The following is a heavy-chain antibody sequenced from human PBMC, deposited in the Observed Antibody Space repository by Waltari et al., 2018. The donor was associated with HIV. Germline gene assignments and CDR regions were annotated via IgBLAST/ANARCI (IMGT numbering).Heavy chain of an antibody. CDR2: VNHVGRT. CDR3: ARDSAPGLAVDDDDGEFFYYGLDV. CDR1: GGSFSGHY. J-gene: IGHJ6*01. V-gene: IGHV4-34*01. D-gene: IGHD6-19*01. Sequence: QVHLEQWGTGLLRPSETLSVTCAVYGGSFSGHYWSWIRQSPGGGLEWIGEVNHVGRTNYSPSLKVRVTVSVDTSKNQFSLTMRSVTAADTAVYYCARDSAPGLAVDDDDGEFFYYGLDVWGQGTTVTVSS.